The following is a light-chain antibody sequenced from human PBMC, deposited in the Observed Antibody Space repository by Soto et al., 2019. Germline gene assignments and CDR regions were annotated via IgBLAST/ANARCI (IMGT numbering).Light chain of an antibody. CDR3: QQYVTSIT. J-gene: IGKJ5*01. CDR2: GAS. V-gene: IGKV3-20*01. CDR1: QNIDSTK. Sequence: DIVLTQSPGTLSLSPGDRATLSCGASQNIDSTKLAWHQQKPGQAPRLLIYGASRRATGIPDRFSGTGSGTDFTLTIDRLEPEDFAVYYCQQYVTSITFGQGTRL.